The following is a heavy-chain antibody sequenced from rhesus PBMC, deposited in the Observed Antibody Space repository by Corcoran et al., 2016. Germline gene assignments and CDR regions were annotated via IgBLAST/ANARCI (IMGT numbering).Heavy chain of an antibody. J-gene: IGHJ4*01. CDR3: TRDLRYSSWSGFDY. CDR2: INSKAYGGKA. D-gene: IGHD6-13*01. V-gene: IGHV3-6*01. CDR1: GFTFSNHY. Sequence: EVQLVESGGGLVQPGGSLRVSCAASGFTFSNHYMYWVRQAPGKGLEWVGVINSKAYGGKAEYAASVKGRFTISRDDSKSIAYLQMSSLKTEETAVYYCTRDLRYSSWSGFDYWGQGVLVTVSS.